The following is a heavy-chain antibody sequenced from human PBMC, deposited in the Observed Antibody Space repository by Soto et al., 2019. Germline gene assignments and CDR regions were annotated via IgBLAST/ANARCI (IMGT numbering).Heavy chain of an antibody. CDR3: AKLICGSCYSYFDY. D-gene: IGHD2-15*01. CDR2: VSGSGVST. J-gene: IGHJ4*02. V-gene: IGHV3-23*01. Sequence: EVQLLESGGGLVQPGGSLRLSCAASGFTFSSYAMGWVRQAPGKGLEWVSPVSGSGVSTYSADSVKGRFTISRDNSKNTLYLQMNSLRAEDTAVYYCAKLICGSCYSYFDYWGQGTLVTVSS. CDR1: GFTFSSYA.